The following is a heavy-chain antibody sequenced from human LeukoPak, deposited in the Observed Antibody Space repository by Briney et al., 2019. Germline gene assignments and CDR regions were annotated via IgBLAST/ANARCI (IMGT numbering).Heavy chain of an antibody. D-gene: IGHD3-22*01. CDR2: IKQDGSEK. Sequence: GGSLRLSCAASGFTFSSYWMSWVRQAPGKGLEWVANIKQDGSEKYYVDSVKGRFTISRDNAKNSLYLQMNSLRAEDTAVYYCARDYPSDYCYDSSGYPEYWGQGTLVTVSS. CDR1: GFTFSSYW. CDR3: ARDYPSDYCYDSSGYPEY. J-gene: IGHJ4*02. V-gene: IGHV3-7*01.